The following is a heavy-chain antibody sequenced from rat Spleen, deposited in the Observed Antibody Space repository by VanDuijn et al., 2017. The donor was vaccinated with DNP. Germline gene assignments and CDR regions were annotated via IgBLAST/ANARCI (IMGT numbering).Heavy chain of an antibody. Sequence: EVQLVESGGGLVQPGRSLKVSCAASGLIFSNYDMAWVRQPPAKGLEWVASISTDGDSTYYRDSVKGRFTLSRDNAKNTLYLQINSLRSEDMATYYCVRWYNSGYYFDYWGQGVMVTVSS. CDR2: ISTDGDST. V-gene: IGHV5S13*01. CDR1: GLIFSNYD. CDR3: VRWYNSGYYFDY. J-gene: IGHJ2*01. D-gene: IGHD4-3*01.